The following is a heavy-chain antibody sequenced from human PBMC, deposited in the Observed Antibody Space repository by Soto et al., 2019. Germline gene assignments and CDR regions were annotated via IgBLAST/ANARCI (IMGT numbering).Heavy chain of an antibody. CDR1: GVSFSNAW. V-gene: IGHV3-15*01. Sequence: GGALRRSCAASGVSFSNAWMSWVRQAPGKGLEWVGRIKSKTDGGTTDYAAPVKGRFTTSRDDSKNTLYMQMNSLKTEDIAVYYCTTDYESSSYYFDYWGQGTLVTVSS. D-gene: IGHD6-6*01. CDR3: TTDYESSSYYFDY. J-gene: IGHJ4*02. CDR2: IKSKTDGGTT.